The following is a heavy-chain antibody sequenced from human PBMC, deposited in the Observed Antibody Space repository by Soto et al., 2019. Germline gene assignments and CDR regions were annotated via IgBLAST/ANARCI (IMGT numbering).Heavy chain of an antibody. CDR1: GYTFTSYD. V-gene: IGHV1-8*01. CDR3: ARVPPTVTTVRYNWLDP. CDR2: MNPNSGNT. D-gene: IGHD4-4*01. Sequence: ASVKVSCKASGYTFTSYDINWVRQATGQGLEWMGWMNPNSGNTGYAQKFQGRVTMTRNTSISTAYMELSSLRSEDTAVYYCARVPPTVTTVRYNWLDPWGQGTLVTGSS. J-gene: IGHJ5*02.